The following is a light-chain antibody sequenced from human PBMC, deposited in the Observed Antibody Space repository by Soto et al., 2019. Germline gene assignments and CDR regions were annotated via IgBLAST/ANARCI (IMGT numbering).Light chain of an antibody. CDR3: QQYNGYGR. V-gene: IGKV1-5*03. Sequence: DIQMTQSPSTLSASVGDRVTITCRASQNINSWLARYQQKPGKAPKLLIHKASSLQSGVPSRFSGSGSGTEFTLTISSLDPDDFATYYCQQYNGYGRFGQGTKVDIK. J-gene: IGKJ1*01. CDR1: QNINSW. CDR2: KAS.